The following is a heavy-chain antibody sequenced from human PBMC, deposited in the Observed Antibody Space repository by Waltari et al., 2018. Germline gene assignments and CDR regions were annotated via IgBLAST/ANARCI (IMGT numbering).Heavy chain of an antibody. J-gene: IGHJ6*02. V-gene: IGHV1-8*01. CDR1: GYTFNSYD. CDR2: MGSDSGDT. Sequence: QVQLVQSGAEVKKPGASVKVSCKASGYTFNSYDINWVRQATGQGLEWLGWMGSDSGDTGYSQKFQGRVTMTRDTSISTAYMELSSLRSEDTAVYFCARGPKFYGMDVWGQGTTVTVSS. CDR3: ARGPKFYGMDV.